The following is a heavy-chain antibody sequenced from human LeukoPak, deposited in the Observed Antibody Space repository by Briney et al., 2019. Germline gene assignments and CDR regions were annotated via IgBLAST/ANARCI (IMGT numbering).Heavy chain of an antibody. J-gene: IGHJ5*02. Sequence: TSETLSLTCTVSGGSISSGSYYWSWIRQSAGKGLEWIGRIYTSGSTNYNPSLKSRVTISVDTSKNQFSLKLSSVTAADTAVYYCARGSKAPAMYYDFWSGYYSEWFDPWGQGTLVTVSS. CDR1: GGSISSGSYY. V-gene: IGHV4-61*02. D-gene: IGHD3-3*01. CDR3: ARGSKAPAMYYDFWSGYYSEWFDP. CDR2: IYTSGST.